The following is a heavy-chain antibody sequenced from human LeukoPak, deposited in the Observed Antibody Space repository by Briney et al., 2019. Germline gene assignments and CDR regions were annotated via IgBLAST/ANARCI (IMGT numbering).Heavy chain of an antibody. J-gene: IGHJ4*02. Sequence: GGSLRLSCAASGFTFSSYAMNWVRRAPGKGLEWVSAISGSGGSTYYADSVKGRFTISRDNSKNTLYLQMNSLRAEDTAVYYCAKSSESHSSGWYVRYYFDYWGQGTLVTVSS. CDR3: AKSSESHSSGWYVRYYFDY. CDR1: GFTFSSYA. V-gene: IGHV3-23*01. D-gene: IGHD6-19*01. CDR2: ISGSGGST.